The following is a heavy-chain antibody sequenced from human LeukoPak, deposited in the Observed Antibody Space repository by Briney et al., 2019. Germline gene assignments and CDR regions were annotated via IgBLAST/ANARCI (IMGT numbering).Heavy chain of an antibody. D-gene: IGHD3-22*01. Sequence: GRSLRLSCVASGFTFSNYAMHWVRQAPGKGLEWVAVISYDGGNECYADSVKGRFTISRDDFKNTLYLQMNSLKTEDTAVYYCTTTRLFTYYYDSSGYSIFDYWGQGTLVTVSS. J-gene: IGHJ4*02. CDR3: TTTRLFTYYYDSSGYSIFDY. V-gene: IGHV3-30-3*01. CDR2: ISYDGGNE. CDR1: GFTFSNYA.